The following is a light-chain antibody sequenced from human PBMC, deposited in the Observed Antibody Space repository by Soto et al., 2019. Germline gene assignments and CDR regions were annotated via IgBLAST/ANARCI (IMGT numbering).Light chain of an antibody. Sequence: QSALTQPRSVSGSPGQSVTISCTGTSSDVGGYNYVSWYQQHPGKAPKLMIYDVSKRPSGVPDRFSGSKSGNTASLTISGLQAEDEADYSCCSYAGSYEVFGGGTKLTVL. J-gene: IGLJ2*01. CDR2: DVS. CDR1: SSDVGGYNY. V-gene: IGLV2-11*01. CDR3: CSYAGSYEV.